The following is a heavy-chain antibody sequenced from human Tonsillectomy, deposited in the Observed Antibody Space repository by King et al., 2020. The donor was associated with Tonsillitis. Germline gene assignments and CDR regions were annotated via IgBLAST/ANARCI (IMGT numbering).Heavy chain of an antibody. CDR3: ARDENWAFDY. CDR2: ITRDSGIL. J-gene: IGHJ4*02. Sequence: VQLVESGGGLVQPGGSLRLSCAASGFSFSSYSVNWVRQAPGKGLEWVADITRDSGILTYGDSVKGRFTISRDNAKNSLYLEMNSLRAEDTAVYYCARDENWAFDYWGQGTLVTVSS. CDR1: GFSFSSYS. V-gene: IGHV3-48*01. D-gene: IGHD7-27*01.